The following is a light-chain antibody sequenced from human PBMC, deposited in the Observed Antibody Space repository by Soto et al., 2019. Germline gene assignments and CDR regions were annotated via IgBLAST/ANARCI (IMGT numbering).Light chain of an antibody. CDR3: QQYNNWPEK. V-gene: IGKV3-15*01. J-gene: IGKJ1*01. Sequence: EIVMTQSPATLSVSPGERATLSCRASQSVSSNLAWYQQKPGQAPRLLIYGASTRATGIPGRFSGSGSGTEFTLTISSLQSEDFAVYYCQQYNNWPEKFGQGTKVEIK. CDR2: GAS. CDR1: QSVSSN.